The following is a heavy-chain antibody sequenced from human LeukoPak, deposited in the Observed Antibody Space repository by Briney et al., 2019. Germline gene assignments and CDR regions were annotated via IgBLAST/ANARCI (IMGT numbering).Heavy chain of an antibody. CDR1: GFTFSSYA. J-gene: IGHJ3*02. CDR3: ANFVEDAFDI. V-gene: IGHV3-23*01. CDR2: ISGSGGST. Sequence: GGSLRLSCAASGFTFSSYAMSWVRQAQGKGLEWVSAISGSGGSTYYADSVKGRFTISRDNSKNTLYLQMNSLRAEDTAVYYCANFVEDAFDIWGQGTMVTVSS. D-gene: IGHD3-3*01.